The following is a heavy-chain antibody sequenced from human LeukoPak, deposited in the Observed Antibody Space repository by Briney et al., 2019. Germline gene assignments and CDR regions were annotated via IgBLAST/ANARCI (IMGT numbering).Heavy chain of an antibody. D-gene: IGHD5-12*01. J-gene: IGHJ4*02. CDR3: ASPRGYSGYDYPGPLDY. CDR1: GGTFSSYA. Sequence: GASVKVSCKASGGTFSSYAISWVRQAPGQGLEWMGGIIPIFGTANYAQKFQGRVTITADESTSTANMELSSLRSEDTAVYYCASPRGYSGYDYPGPLDYWGQGTLVTVSS. CDR2: IIPIFGTA. V-gene: IGHV1-69*13.